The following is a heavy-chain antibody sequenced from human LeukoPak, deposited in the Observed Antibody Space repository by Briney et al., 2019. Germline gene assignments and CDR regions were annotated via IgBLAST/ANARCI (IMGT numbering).Heavy chain of an antibody. V-gene: IGHV1-2*02. CDR2: INPNSGGT. CDR1: GYTFTGYY. CDR3: ARDSAYTYYYDSSGPYYFDY. J-gene: IGHJ4*02. D-gene: IGHD3-22*01. Sequence: ASVKVSCKASGYTFTGYYMHWVRQAPGQGLEWMGWINPNSGGTNYAQKFQGRVTMTRDTSISTAHMELSRLRSDDTAVYYCARDSAYTYYYDSSGPYYFDYWGQGTLATVSS.